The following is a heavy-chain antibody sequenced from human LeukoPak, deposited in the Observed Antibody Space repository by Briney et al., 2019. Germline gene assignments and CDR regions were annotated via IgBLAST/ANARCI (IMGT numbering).Heavy chain of an antibody. CDR3: ATVGSGSRYYYYGMDV. Sequence: ASVKVSCKASGYTFTSYDINWVRQATGQGLEWMGWMNPNSGNTGYAQKFQGRVTMTRNTSISTAYMELSSLRSEDTAVYYCATVGSGSRYYYYGMDVWGQGTTVTVSS. J-gene: IGHJ6*02. CDR2: MNPNSGNT. V-gene: IGHV1-8*01. CDR1: GYTFTSYD. D-gene: IGHD3-10*01.